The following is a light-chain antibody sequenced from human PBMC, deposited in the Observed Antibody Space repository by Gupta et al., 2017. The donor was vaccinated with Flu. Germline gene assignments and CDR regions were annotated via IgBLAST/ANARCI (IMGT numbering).Light chain of an antibody. Sequence: DIQMTQSPSSVSASVGDRVTITCRASQDIGSWLAWYQQKPGTAPKFLIYAASNLESGVPSRFSGSGSGTDFTLTVSSLQPEDFATYFCQQGNSFPFTFGHGTXVDIK. J-gene: IGKJ3*01. CDR1: QDIGSW. V-gene: IGKV1-12*01. CDR3: QQGNSFPFT. CDR2: AAS.